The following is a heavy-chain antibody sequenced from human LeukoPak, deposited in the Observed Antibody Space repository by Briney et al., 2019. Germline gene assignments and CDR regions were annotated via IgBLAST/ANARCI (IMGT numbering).Heavy chain of an antibody. J-gene: IGHJ4*02. CDR2: INHSGST. CDR3: AREGAVAKRGDYFDY. CDR1: GFTFDDYG. Sequence: GSLRLSCAASGFTFDDYGMSWIRQPPGKGLEWIGEINHSGSTNCNPSLKSRVTISIDTSKNQFSLKLRSVTAADTAVYYCAREGAVAKRGDYFDYWGQGTLVTVSS. D-gene: IGHD6-19*01. V-gene: IGHV4-34*01.